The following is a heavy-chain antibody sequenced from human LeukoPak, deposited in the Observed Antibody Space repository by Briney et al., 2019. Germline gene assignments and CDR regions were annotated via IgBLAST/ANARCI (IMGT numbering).Heavy chain of an antibody. D-gene: IGHD3-3*01. Sequence: GGSLRLSCAASGFTFSNAWLNWVRQAPGKGLEWVGRIKSKTDGGTTDYAAPVKGRFTISGDDSKNTLYLQMNSLKTEDTAVYYCTTDRYDFWSGYSIPNDYWGQGTLVTVSS. J-gene: IGHJ4*02. CDR2: IKSKTDGGTT. CDR3: TTDRYDFWSGYSIPNDY. CDR1: GFTFSNAW. V-gene: IGHV3-15*07.